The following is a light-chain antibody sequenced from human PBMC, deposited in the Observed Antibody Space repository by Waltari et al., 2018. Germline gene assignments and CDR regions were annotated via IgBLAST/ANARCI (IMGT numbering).Light chain of an antibody. V-gene: IGLV2-11*01. CDR1: NNDVGGSPS. Sequence: SALTQPRSVSGSPGQPLTPPCTGPNNDVGGSPSLPWYQHHPGKAPNLMIYDVTKRPSGVPDRFSGSKSGNTASLTISGLQADDEADYYCCSYAGSYTFIIFGGGTKLTVL. CDR2: DVT. CDR3: CSYAGSYTFII. J-gene: IGLJ2*01.